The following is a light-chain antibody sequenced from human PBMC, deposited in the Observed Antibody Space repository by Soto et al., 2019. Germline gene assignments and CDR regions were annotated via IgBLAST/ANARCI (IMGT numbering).Light chain of an antibody. Sequence: QSVLTQPPSASGTPGQRVTMSCSGSSSNIGSNFVYWYQHLPGTAPKLLMYRNNQRPSGVPDRFSGSKSGTSASLAISGLRSAEEADYYCAAWDDSLNVVFGGGTKVTVL. J-gene: IGLJ2*01. V-gene: IGLV1-47*01. CDR3: AAWDDSLNVV. CDR1: SSNIGSNF. CDR2: RNN.